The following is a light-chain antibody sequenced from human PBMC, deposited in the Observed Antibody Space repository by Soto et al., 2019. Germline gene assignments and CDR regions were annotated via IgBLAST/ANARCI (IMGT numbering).Light chain of an antibody. CDR2: RNN. J-gene: IGLJ2*01. V-gene: IGLV1-47*01. CDR1: SSNIGTNF. CDR3: SSWDDSLGGPV. Sequence: QSVLTQAPSASGTPGQRVTISCSGNSSNIGTNFVYWYQQLPGTAPKLLIYRNNQRPSGVPDRVSGSKSGTSASLSISGLRSEDEADYHCSSWDDSLGGPVFGGGTKVTV.